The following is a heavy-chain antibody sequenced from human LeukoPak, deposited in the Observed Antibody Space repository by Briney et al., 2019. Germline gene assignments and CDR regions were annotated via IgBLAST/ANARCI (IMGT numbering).Heavy chain of an antibody. CDR2: IWYDGSNK. D-gene: IGHD3-3*01. CDR3: ARGLYYDVWSGDYYGMDV. CDR1: GFTFSSYG. V-gene: IGHV3-33*01. Sequence: GGSLRLSCAASGFTFSSYGMHWVRQAPGKGLEWVAVIWYDGSNKYYADSVKGRFTISRDKSKNTLYLQMNSLRVEDTAVYYCARGLYYDVWSGDYYGMDVWGQGTTVIVSS. J-gene: IGHJ6*02.